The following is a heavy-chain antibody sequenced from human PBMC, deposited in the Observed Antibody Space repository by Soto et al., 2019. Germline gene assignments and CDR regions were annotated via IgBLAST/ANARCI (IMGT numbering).Heavy chain of an antibody. D-gene: IGHD2-2*02. J-gene: IGHJ6*02. CDR1: GGSVSSDTHY. CDR3: ARFVRSCSGTTCYTRADV. V-gene: IGHV4-61*01. CDR2: IYSSGST. Sequence: SETLSLTCTVSGGSVSSDTHYWSWIRQPPGKRLEWIGFIYSSGSTNYNPSLKSRVTMSVDTSKNQFSLKLRSVIVADTAVYQCARFVRSCSGTTCYTRADVWGQGTTVTVSS.